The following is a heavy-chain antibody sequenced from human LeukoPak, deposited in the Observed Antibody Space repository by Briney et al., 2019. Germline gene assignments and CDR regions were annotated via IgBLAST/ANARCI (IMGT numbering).Heavy chain of an antibody. Sequence: SETLSLTCTVSGGAISSYHWSWIRQPAGKGLEWIGRIYSGGSTNYNPSLKSRVTMSVDTSKNQFSLKLTSVTAADTAVYYCAREGTMTTVTSYWYFDLWGRGTLVTVSS. V-gene: IGHV4-4*07. CDR3: AREGTMTTVTSYWYFDL. CDR2: IYSGGST. CDR1: GGAISSYH. J-gene: IGHJ2*01. D-gene: IGHD4-17*01.